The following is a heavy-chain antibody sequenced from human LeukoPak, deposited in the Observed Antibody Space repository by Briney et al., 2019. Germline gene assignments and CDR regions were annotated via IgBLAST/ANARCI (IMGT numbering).Heavy chain of an antibody. J-gene: IGHJ4*02. D-gene: IGHD6-19*01. V-gene: IGHV4-59*01. CDR3: ARGPPDSQWLVWYYFDY. Sequence: SETLSLTCTVSGGSITNYYWSWIRQSPGKGPEWIGYISSSGNTNYNAALKGRVTISVDTYKNHFSLILSSVTAADTAVYYCARGPPDSQWLVWYYFDYWGQGTLVTVSS. CDR2: ISSSGNT. CDR1: GGSITNYY.